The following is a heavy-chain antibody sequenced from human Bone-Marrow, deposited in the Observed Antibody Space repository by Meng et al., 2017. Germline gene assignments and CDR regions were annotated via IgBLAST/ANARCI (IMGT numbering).Heavy chain of an antibody. CDR3: ARDIGYSSSSPTDYYGMDV. D-gene: IGHD6-13*01. Sequence: SETLSLTCTVSGGSISSYYWSWIRQPPGKGLEWIGYIYYSGSTNYNPSLKSRVTISVDTSKNQFSLKLSSVTAADTAAYYCARDIGYSSSSPTDYYGMDVWGQGTTVTVSS. CDR1: GGSISSYY. CDR2: IYYSGST. J-gene: IGHJ6*02. V-gene: IGHV4-59*01.